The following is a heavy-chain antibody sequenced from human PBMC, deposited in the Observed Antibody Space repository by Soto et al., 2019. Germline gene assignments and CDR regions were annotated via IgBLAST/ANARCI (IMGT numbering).Heavy chain of an antibody. CDR2: INTGNGDS. Sequence: SGKIYCKTSGYVVTSLAIHWMRQAPGQGPEWMGWINTGNGDSKYSEKFQDRVTITRDTSATTAYMELSSLTSEDTAVYYCARVKTIAMPGFDYLGQGTLVTGSS. CDR3: ARVKTIAMPGFDY. V-gene: IGHV1-3*04. CDR1: GYVVTSLA. J-gene: IGHJ4*02. D-gene: IGHD6-13*01.